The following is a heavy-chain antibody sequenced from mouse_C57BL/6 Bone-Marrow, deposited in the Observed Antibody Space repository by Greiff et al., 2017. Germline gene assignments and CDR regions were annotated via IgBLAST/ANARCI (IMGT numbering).Heavy chain of an antibody. CDR1: GYAFSSSW. CDR2: IYPGAGDP. J-gene: IGHJ3*01. V-gene: IGHV1-82*01. CDR3: ARGLRFAY. Sequence: QVQLQQSGPALVKPGASVKISCKASGYAFSSSWMNWVKQRPGKGLEWIGRIYPGAGDPNYNGKFKGKATLTADKSSSTAYMQLSSLTSEDSAVYFCARGLRFAYWGQGTLVTVSA. D-gene: IGHD2-1*01.